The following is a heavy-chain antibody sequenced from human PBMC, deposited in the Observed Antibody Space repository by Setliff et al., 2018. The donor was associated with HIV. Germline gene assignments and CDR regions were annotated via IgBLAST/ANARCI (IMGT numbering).Heavy chain of an antibody. CDR3: ARHSPSDY. V-gene: IGHV4-59*01. J-gene: IGHJ4*02. CDR1: GGSISNYC. Sequence: SETLSLTCTVSGGSISNYCWNWIRQPPGKGLEWIAYIYYSGSTNYNPSLKSRVTISVDMSKNQFSLRLTSVTAADTAVYYCARHSPSDYWGQGTLVTVSS. CDR2: IYYSGST.